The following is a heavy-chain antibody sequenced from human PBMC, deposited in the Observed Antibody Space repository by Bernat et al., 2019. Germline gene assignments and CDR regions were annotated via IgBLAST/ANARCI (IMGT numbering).Heavy chain of an antibody. D-gene: IGHD6-13*01. V-gene: IGHV4-38-2*01. CDR2: IYYAAYT. CDR3: AWPISSNRHDAFDI. J-gene: IGHJ3*02. Sequence: QVQLQESGPGLVKPSETLSLTCAVSGYSISSDYYWGWIRQPPGKGLEWIGSIYYAAYTYYSSALKSRVTISIDTSKNQFFLKLSSVTAADTAVYYCAWPISSNRHDAFDIWGQGTTVTVSS. CDR1: GYSISSDYY.